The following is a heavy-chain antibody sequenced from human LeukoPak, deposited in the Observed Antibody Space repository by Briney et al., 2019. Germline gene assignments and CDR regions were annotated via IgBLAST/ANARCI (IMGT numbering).Heavy chain of an antibody. D-gene: IGHD6-13*01. J-gene: IGHJ6*02. CDR2: INHSGST. Sequence: PSETLSLTCAVYGGSFSGYYWSWIRQPPGKGLEWIGEINHSGSTNYNPTLKSRVTISADTSKNQFSLKLSSVTAADTAVYYCARERLHSSSWYVYYYGMDVWGQGTTVTVSS. V-gene: IGHV4-34*01. CDR1: GGSFSGYY. CDR3: ARERLHSSSWYVYYYGMDV.